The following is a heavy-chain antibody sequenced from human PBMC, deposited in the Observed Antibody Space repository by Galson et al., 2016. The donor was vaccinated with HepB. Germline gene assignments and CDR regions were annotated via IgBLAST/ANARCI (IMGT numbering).Heavy chain of an antibody. V-gene: IGHV3-23*01. CDR3: TKDGNRKDDY. D-gene: IGHD1-26*01. J-gene: IGHJ4*02. CDR1: GFTFSSYA. CDR2: ISGSGDST. Sequence: SLRLSCAASGFTFSSYAMIWVRQAPGKGLEWVSDISGSGDSTHYRDSVKGRFIISRDNSKNTLSLRMNTLRVEDTAVYYCTKDGNRKDDYWGQGTLVTVSS.